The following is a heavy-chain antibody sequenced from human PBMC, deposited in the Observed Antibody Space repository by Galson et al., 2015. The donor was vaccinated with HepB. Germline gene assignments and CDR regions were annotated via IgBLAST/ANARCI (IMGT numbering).Heavy chain of an antibody. Sequence: SLRLSCAASGFTFSSYGMHWVRQAPGKGLEWVAVIWYDGSNKYYADSVKGRFTISRDNSKNTLYLQMNSLRAKDTAVYYCARDRSQLAYLFDYWGQGTLVTVSS. D-gene: IGHD6-6*01. CDR3: ARDRSQLAYLFDY. CDR2: IWYDGSNK. J-gene: IGHJ4*02. V-gene: IGHV3-33*01. CDR1: GFTFSSYG.